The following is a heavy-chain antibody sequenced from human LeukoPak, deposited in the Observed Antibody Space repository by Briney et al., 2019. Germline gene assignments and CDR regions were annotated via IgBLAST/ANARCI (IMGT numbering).Heavy chain of an antibody. Sequence: SETLSLTCTVSGGSISSYYWSWIRQPPGKGLERIGYIYYSGSTNYNPSLKSRVTISVDTSKNQFSLKLSSVTAADTAVYYCARSDSGSYYGDWFDPWGQGTLVTVSS. D-gene: IGHD1-26*01. CDR2: IYYSGST. V-gene: IGHV4-59*01. J-gene: IGHJ5*02. CDR1: GGSISSYY. CDR3: ARSDSGSYYGDWFDP.